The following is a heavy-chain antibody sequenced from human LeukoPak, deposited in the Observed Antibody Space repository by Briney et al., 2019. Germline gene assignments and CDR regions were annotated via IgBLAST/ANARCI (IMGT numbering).Heavy chain of an antibody. Sequence: SETLSITCAVYGGSFSGYYRSWIRQPPGKGLEWIGEINHSGSTNYNPSLKSRVTISVDTSKNQFSLKLSSVTAADTAVYYCATSRGVLRYFDWLPGGKDVWGKGTTVTVSS. J-gene: IGHJ6*04. D-gene: IGHD3-9*01. CDR1: GGSFSGYY. CDR3: ATSRGVLRYFDWLPGGKDV. V-gene: IGHV4-34*01. CDR2: INHSGST.